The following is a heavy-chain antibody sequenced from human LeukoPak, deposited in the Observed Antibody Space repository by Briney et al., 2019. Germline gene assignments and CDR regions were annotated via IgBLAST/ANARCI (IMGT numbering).Heavy chain of an antibody. CDR1: GFTFSSYW. Sequence: GGSLRPSCAASGFTFSSYWMSWVRPAPGDGPEWVANIKQDGSEKYYVDSVKGRFTISRDNAKNSLYLQMNSLRAEDTAVYYCARERGSKCFDYWGQGTLVTVSS. CDR2: IKQDGSEK. V-gene: IGHV3-7*01. D-gene: IGHD3-10*01. J-gene: IGHJ4*02. CDR3: ARERGSKCFDY.